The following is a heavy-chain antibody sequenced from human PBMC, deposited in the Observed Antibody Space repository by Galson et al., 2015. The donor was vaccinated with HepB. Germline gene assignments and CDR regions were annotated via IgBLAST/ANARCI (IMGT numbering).Heavy chain of an antibody. D-gene: IGHD3-10*01. Sequence: SLRLSCAGSGFTFDELAMHWVRQAPGKGLEWVSGISWNSGTVGYAASAKGRFTISRDNAKNSLYLQMNSLRTEDTALYYCAKGLWFGDLLYLNSWGQGTLVTVSS. CDR2: ISWNSGTV. CDR3: AKGLWFGDLLYLNS. V-gene: IGHV3-9*01. CDR1: GFTFDELA. J-gene: IGHJ4*02.